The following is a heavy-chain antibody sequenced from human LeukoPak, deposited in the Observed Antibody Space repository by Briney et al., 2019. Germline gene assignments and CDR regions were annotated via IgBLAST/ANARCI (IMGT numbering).Heavy chain of an antibody. Sequence: PSETLSLTCTVSGGSISSYYWSWIRQPPGKGLEWIGYIYYSGSTNYNPSLKSRVTISVDTSKNQFSLKLSSVTAADTAVYYCARGLGGYYDFWSGYGSYYYYMDVWGKGTTVTVSS. CDR1: GGSISSYY. CDR3: ARGLGGYYDFWSGYGSYYYYMDV. CDR2: IYYSGST. D-gene: IGHD3-3*01. V-gene: IGHV4-59*01. J-gene: IGHJ6*03.